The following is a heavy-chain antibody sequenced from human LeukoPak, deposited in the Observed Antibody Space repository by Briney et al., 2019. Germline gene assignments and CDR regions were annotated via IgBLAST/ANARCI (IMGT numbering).Heavy chain of an antibody. CDR3: ARGGGGYYYDSSGYPNY. V-gene: IGHV3-53*01. J-gene: IGHJ4*02. Sequence: GGSLRLSCAASGFTFSSYAMHWVRQAPGKGLEWVSVIYSGGSTYYADSVKGRFTISRDNSKNTLYLQMNSLRAEDTAVYYCARGGGGYYYDSSGYPNYWGQGTLVTVSS. CDR2: IYSGGST. CDR1: GFTFSSYA. D-gene: IGHD3-22*01.